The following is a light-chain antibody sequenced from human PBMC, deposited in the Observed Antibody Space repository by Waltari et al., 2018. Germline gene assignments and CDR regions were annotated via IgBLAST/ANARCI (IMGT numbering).Light chain of an antibody. Sequence: QSALTQPASVSGSPGQSITISCTGTSSDVGNYNLVSWYQQHPGKAPKLLIYEVSRRPPGVSNRFSGSKSGNTASLTISGLQPEDETDYYCCSYAGHSTYVFGTGTKVTVL. J-gene: IGLJ1*01. V-gene: IGLV2-23*02. CDR1: SSDVGNYNL. CDR3: CSYAGHSTYV. CDR2: EVS.